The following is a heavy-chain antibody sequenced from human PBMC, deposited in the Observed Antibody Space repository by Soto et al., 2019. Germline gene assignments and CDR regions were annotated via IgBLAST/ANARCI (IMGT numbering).Heavy chain of an antibody. Sequence: GGSLRLSCAGSGFIFSNNGMHWVRQAPGKGLEWVAFISYDGGETFYADSVRGRFTISRDNSKSTLFLHMNSLKKEDTAVYYCAITSVADASFDYWGQGTLVTVSS. V-gene: IGHV3-30*03. CDR1: GFIFSNNG. J-gene: IGHJ4*02. CDR3: AITSVADASFDY. D-gene: IGHD5-12*01. CDR2: ISYDGGET.